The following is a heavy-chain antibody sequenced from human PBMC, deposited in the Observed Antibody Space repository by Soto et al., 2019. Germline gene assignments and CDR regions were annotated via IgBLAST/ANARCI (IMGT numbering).Heavy chain of an antibody. V-gene: IGHV1-69*12. J-gene: IGHJ5*02. CDR2: ITPIFGTR. CDR3: ARDQGLVAARTTTNWLDH. CDR1: GGTFINYA. Sequence: QVQLVQSGTEVKKPGSSVKVSCEASGGTFINYAFTWVRQAPGQGLEWMGGITPIFGTRNYAQKFQGRVTITADESTSTVYMELSSLKSEDPAVYYCARDQGLVAARTTTNWLDHWGQGTLVTVSS. D-gene: IGHD6-13*01.